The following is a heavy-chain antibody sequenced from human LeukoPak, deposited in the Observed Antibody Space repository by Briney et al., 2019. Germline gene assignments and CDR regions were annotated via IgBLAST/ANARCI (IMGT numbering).Heavy chain of an antibody. V-gene: IGHV1-69*13. Sequence: SVKVSCKASGGTFSSYAISWVRQAPGQGLEWMGGIIPIFGTANYAQKFQGRVTITADESTSTAYMELSSLRSEDTAVYYCARDPAAAAPEYFQHWGQGTLVTVSS. CDR2: IIPIFGTA. J-gene: IGHJ1*01. CDR3: ARDPAAAAPEYFQH. CDR1: GGTFSSYA. D-gene: IGHD6-13*01.